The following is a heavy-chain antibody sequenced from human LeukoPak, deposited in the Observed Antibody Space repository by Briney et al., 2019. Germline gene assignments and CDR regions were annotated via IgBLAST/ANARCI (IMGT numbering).Heavy chain of an antibody. CDR3: AKDGLPMATITHFDY. D-gene: IGHD5-24*01. J-gene: IGHJ4*02. V-gene: IGHV3-23*01. Sequence: GGSLRLSCAASGFTFSSYAMSWVRQAPGKGLEWVSAISGSGGSTCYADSVKGRFTISRDNSKNTPYLQMNSLRAEDTAVYYCAKDGLPMATITHFDYWGQGTLVTVSS. CDR2: ISGSGGST. CDR1: GFTFSSYA.